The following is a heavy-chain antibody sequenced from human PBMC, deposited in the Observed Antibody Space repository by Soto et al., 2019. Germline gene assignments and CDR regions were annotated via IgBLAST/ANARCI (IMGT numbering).Heavy chain of an antibody. CDR2: IAPDGSQI. D-gene: IGHD1-26*01. Sequence: QPVGSLRLSCAASGFTFSGKTMYWVRQAPGKGLEWVALIAPDGSQIYYADSVKGRFTISRDNSRSTLSLQMDSLRAEDTAIYFCARGRPLVQLGYYFDSWGQGTLVTVSS. CDR1: GFTFSGKT. J-gene: IGHJ4*02. V-gene: IGHV3-30-3*01. CDR3: ARGRPLVQLGYYFDS.